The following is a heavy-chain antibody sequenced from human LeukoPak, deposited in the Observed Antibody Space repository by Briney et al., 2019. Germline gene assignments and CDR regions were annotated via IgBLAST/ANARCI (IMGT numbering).Heavy chain of an antibody. CDR1: GFTFSSYA. D-gene: IGHD5-18*01. V-gene: IGHV3-23*01. CDR3: ARDGDTAMVTGVDY. CDR2: ISGSGGRT. J-gene: IGHJ4*02. Sequence: GGSLRLSCAASGFTFSSYAMSWVRQAPGKGLEWVSAISGSGGRTYYADSVKGRFTFSRDNSKNTLYLQMNSLRAEDTAVYYCARDGDTAMVTGVDYWGQGTLVTVSS.